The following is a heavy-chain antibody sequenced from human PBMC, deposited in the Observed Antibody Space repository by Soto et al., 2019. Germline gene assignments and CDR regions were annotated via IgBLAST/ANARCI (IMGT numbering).Heavy chain of an antibody. Sequence: SVKVSCKASGGTFSIYAISGVLRSRVQGLEGMGGIIPIFGTANYAQKFQGRVTITADKSTSTAYMELSSLRSEDTAVYYCARGKVRGYDFWSGYRTGLGGYAFDIWGQGTMVTVSS. CDR1: GGTFSIYA. V-gene: IGHV1-69*06. CDR3: ARGKVRGYDFWSGYRTGLGGYAFDI. J-gene: IGHJ3*02. CDR2: IIPIFGTA. D-gene: IGHD3-3*01.